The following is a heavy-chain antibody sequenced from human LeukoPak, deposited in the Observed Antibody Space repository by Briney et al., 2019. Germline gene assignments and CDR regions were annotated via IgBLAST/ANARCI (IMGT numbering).Heavy chain of an antibody. CDR1: GGSISSGGYS. CDR3: ARGRGYCSGGSCYVDY. D-gene: IGHD2-15*01. CDR2: IYHSGST. Sequence: SETLSLTCAVSGGSISSGGYSWRWIRQPPGKGLEWIGYIYHSGSTYYNPSLKSRVTISVDRSKNQFSLKLSSVTAADTAVYYCARGRGYCSGGSCYVDYWGQGTLVTVSS. J-gene: IGHJ4*02. V-gene: IGHV4-30-2*01.